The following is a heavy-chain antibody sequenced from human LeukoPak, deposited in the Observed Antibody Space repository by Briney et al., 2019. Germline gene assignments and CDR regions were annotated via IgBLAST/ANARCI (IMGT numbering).Heavy chain of an antibody. D-gene: IGHD3-10*01. CDR1: GFTFNSYG. CDR2: IRYDGSNK. CDR3: AKDRGTLYYYYYYMDV. Sequence: GGSLRLSCAASGFTFNSYGMHWVRQAPGKGLEWVAFIRYDGSNKYCADSVRGRFTISRDNSKNTLYLQMNSLRAEDTAVYYCAKDRGTLYYYYYYMDVWGKGTTVTVSS. J-gene: IGHJ6*03. V-gene: IGHV3-30*02.